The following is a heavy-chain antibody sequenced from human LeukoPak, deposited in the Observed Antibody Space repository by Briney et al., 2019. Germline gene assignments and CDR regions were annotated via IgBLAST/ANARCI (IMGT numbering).Heavy chain of an antibody. Sequence: ASGPTLVKPTQSLTLTCTFSGFSLSPSGVGVGRVRQPPGKALEWLALIYWNDDKRYSPSLKSRLTITKDTSKNQVVLTMTNMDPVDTATYYCARVGTILFDYWGQGTLVTVSS. CDR1: GFSLSPSGVG. CDR3: ARVGTILFDY. V-gene: IGHV2-5*01. CDR2: IYWNDDK. J-gene: IGHJ4*02. D-gene: IGHD2-21*01.